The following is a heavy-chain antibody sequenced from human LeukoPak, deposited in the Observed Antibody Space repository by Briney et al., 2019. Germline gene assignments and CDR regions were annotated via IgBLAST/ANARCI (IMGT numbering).Heavy chain of an antibody. CDR2: INPSGGST. D-gene: IGHD6-13*01. Sequence: EASVKVSCKASGYTFTSYYMHWVRQAPGQGLEWMGIINPSGGSTSYAQKFQGRVTMTRDTSTSTVYMELSSLRSEDTAVYYCARSPAADTWSPYYYGMDVWGQGTTVTVSS. V-gene: IGHV1-46*01. J-gene: IGHJ6*02. CDR3: ARSPAADTWSPYYYGMDV. CDR1: GYTFTSYY.